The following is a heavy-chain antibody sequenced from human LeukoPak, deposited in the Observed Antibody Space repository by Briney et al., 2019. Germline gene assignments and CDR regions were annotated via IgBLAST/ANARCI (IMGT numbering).Heavy chain of an antibody. V-gene: IGHV4-59*01. CDR3: ARSDVPRSYYYYGMDV. CDR2: IYYSGST. Sequence: SETLSLTRTVSGGSISSYYWSWIRQPPGKGLEWIVYIYYSGSTNYNPSLKSRVTISVDTSKNQFSLKLSSVTAADTAVYYCARSDVPRSYYYYGMDVWGQGTTVTVSS. CDR1: GGSISSYY. D-gene: IGHD6-6*01. J-gene: IGHJ6*02.